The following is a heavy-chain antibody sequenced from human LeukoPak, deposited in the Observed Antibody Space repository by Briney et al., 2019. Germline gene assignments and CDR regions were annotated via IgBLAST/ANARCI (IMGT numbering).Heavy chain of an antibody. D-gene: IGHD3-10*01. Sequence: GGSLRLSCAACGFTFSSYGMHGVRQAPGKGLECVAVISYDGSNKYYAESVKGRFTISRDNSKNTLYVQMNSLRAEDTAVYYCAIDRYYYGSWSQPDYYYYGMDVWGQGTTVTVSS. J-gene: IGHJ6*02. V-gene: IGHV3-30*03. CDR2: ISYDGSNK. CDR3: AIDRYYYGSWSQPDYYYYGMDV. CDR1: GFTFSSYG.